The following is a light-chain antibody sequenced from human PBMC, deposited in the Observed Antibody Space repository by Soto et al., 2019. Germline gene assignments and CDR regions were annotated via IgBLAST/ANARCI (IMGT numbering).Light chain of an antibody. CDR3: SAYAGSNNFV. CDR1: RSDVGDNY. J-gene: IGLJ1*01. CDR2: EAS. V-gene: IGLV2-8*01. Sequence: QSAVTQPPSASVSPLQTDIISCTGTRSDVGDNYVSWYQQLLGKAPNLIIYEASQRPSGVPDRFSGSKSGNTASLTVSGLQTEDEADYYCSAYAGSNNFVFGSGTKVTVL.